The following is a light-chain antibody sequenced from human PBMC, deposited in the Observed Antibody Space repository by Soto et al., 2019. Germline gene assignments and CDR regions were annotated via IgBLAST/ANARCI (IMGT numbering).Light chain of an antibody. J-gene: IGKJ1*01. V-gene: IGKV1-5*01. CDR1: RSISDW. CDR2: DAS. CDR3: LQYSSHSWT. Sequence: DIQMTQSPSTLSPSVGDRVTITCRASRSISDWLAWYQQKPGKAPKLLIFDASSLKSGVPSRFSGSGSGTEFTLTISGLQPDDVATYYRLQYSSHSWTFGQGTKVEIK.